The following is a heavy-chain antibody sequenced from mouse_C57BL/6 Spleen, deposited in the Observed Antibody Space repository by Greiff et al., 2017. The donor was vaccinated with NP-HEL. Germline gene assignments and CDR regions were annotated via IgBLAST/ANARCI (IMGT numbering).Heavy chain of an antibody. J-gene: IGHJ4*01. CDR3: ARWYYSSPYAMDY. Sequence: QVQLQQPGAELVRPGTSVKLSCKASGYTFTSYWMHWVKQRPGQGLEWIGVIDPSDSYTNYNQKFKGKATLTVDTSSSTAYLQLSSLTSEDSSVYYCARWYYSSPYAMDYWGQGTSLTVSS. D-gene: IGHD1-1*01. V-gene: IGHV1-59*01. CDR2: IDPSDSYT. CDR1: GYTFTSYW.